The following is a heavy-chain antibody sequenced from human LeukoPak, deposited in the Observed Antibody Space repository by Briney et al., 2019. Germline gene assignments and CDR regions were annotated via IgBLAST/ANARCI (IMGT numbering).Heavy chain of an antibody. J-gene: IGHJ4*02. D-gene: IGHD5-12*01. CDR3: ARDCGYQCLFDY. Sequence: GASVKVSCKVSGYTLTELSMHWVRQAPGQGLEWMGWISGYNGNTNYAQKFQGRVTMTTDTSTSTAYMELRSLRSDDTAVYYCARDCGYQCLFDYWGQGTLVTVSS. V-gene: IGHV1-18*01. CDR2: ISGYNGNT. CDR1: GYTLTELS.